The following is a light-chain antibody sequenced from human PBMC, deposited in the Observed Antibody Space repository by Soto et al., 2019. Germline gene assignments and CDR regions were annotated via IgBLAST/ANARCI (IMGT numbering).Light chain of an antibody. CDR2: GAS. CDR1: QSVSSK. Sequence: EIVMTQSPATLSLSPGERATLSCRASQSVSSKLAWYQQKPGQAPRLLISGASTRATGIPARFSGSVSGTEFTLTISSLQPEDFAVYYCQQYKNWPTWTFGQGTKVDIK. J-gene: IGKJ1*01. CDR3: QQYKNWPTWT. V-gene: IGKV3-15*01.